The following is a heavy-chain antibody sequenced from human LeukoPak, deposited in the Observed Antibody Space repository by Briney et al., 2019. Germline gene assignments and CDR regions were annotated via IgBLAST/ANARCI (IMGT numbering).Heavy chain of an antibody. D-gene: IGHD4-17*01. J-gene: IGHJ4*02. CDR1: GFTFSSYA. Sequence: GGSLRLSCAGSGFTFSSYAMSWVRQAPGKGLEWVSAISGSGADTYYADSVKGRFTISRDNSKNTLFLQMNGLRAEDSAVYYCAKDTTTHTVTTHYFDYWGQGSLVTVSS. CDR2: ISGSGADT. CDR3: AKDTTTHTVTTHYFDY. V-gene: IGHV3-23*01.